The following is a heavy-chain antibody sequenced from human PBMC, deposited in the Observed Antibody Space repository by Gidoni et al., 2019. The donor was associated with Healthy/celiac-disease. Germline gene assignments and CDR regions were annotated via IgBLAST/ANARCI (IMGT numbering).Heavy chain of an antibody. CDR3: ARVTAVAGDLFDY. Sequence: ISQHPGKGLEWIGYIYYSGSTYYNPSLKSRVTISVDTSKNQFSLKLSSVTAADTAVYYCARVTAVAGDLFDYWGQGTLVTVSS. D-gene: IGHD6-19*01. CDR2: IYYSGST. J-gene: IGHJ4*02. V-gene: IGHV4-31*02.